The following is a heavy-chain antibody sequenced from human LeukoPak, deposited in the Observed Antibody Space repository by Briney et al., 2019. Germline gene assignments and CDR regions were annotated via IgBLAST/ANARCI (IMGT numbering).Heavy chain of an antibody. CDR1: GGSISSGGYY. Sequence: PSETLSLTCTVSGGSISSGGYYWSWIRQHPGKGLEWIGYIYYSGSTYYNPSLKSRVTISVDTSKNQFSLKLSSVTAADTAVYYCARDGDGVVDSWFDPWGQGTLVTVSS. CDR3: ARDGDGVVDSWFDP. D-gene: IGHD4-17*01. CDR2: IYYSGST. J-gene: IGHJ5*02. V-gene: IGHV4-31*03.